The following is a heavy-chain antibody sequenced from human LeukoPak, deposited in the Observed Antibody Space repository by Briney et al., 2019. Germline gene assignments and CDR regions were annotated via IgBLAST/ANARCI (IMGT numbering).Heavy chain of an antibody. CDR2: IYYSGST. Sequence: SETLSLTCTVSGGSISSYYWSWIRQPPGKGLEWIGCIYYSGSTNYNPSLKSRVTISVDTSKNQFSLKLSSVTAADTAVYYCARDSLDYFDYWGQGTLVTVSS. CDR1: GGSISSYY. V-gene: IGHV4-59*01. J-gene: IGHJ4*02. CDR3: ARDSLDYFDY.